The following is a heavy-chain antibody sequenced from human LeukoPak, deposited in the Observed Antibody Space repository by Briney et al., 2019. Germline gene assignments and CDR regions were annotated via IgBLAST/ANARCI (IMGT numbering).Heavy chain of an antibody. CDR1: VGSISRYY. D-gene: IGHD3-3*01. CDR3: ARAGQGDFWSGLRYFDY. V-gene: IGHV4-59*01. Sequence: KPSETLSLTCTVSVGSISRYYWSWIRQPPGKGLEWIGYIYYSGSTNYNASLKSRVTISVDAYKNHFSLKLRSVTAADKAVYYCARAGQGDFWSGLRYFDYWGQGTLVTVSS. CDR2: IYYSGST. J-gene: IGHJ4*02.